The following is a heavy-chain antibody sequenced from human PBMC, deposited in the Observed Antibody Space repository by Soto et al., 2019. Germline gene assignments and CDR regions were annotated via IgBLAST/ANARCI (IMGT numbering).Heavy chain of an antibody. V-gene: IGHV4-59*01. CDR1: GGSISSYY. CDR2: IYYSGST. Sequence: SETLSLTCTVSGGSISSYYWSWIRQPPGKGLEWIGYIYYSGSTNYNPSLKSRVTISVDTSKNQFSLKLSSVTAADTAVYYCARVAAAVPYYYYYGMDVWGQGTTVTVSS. J-gene: IGHJ6*02. CDR3: ARVAAAVPYYYYYGMDV. D-gene: IGHD6-13*01.